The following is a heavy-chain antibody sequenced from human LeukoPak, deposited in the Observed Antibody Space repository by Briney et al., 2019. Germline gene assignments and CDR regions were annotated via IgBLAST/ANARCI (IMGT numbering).Heavy chain of an antibody. CDR2: IYYSGST. D-gene: IGHD2-8*01. CDR1: GGSISSSSYY. Sequence: PSETLSLTCTVSGGSISSSSYYWGWIRQPPGKGLVWIGSIYYSGSTYYNPSLKSRVTISVDTSKNQFSLKLSSVTAADTAVYYCASQMVYAIFGLDYWGQGTLVTVSS. V-gene: IGHV4-39*01. CDR3: ASQMVYAIFGLDY. J-gene: IGHJ4*02.